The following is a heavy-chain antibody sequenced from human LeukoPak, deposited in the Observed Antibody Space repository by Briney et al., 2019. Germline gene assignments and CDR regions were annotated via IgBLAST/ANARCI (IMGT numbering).Heavy chain of an antibody. CDR2: IYTSGST. Sequence: SETLSLTCTVSGSSISSGSYCWSWIRQPAGKGLEWIGRIYTSGSTNYNPSLKSRVTISVDTSKNQFSLKLSSVTAADTAVYYCARLLRVFDPRGQGTLVTVSS. CDR1: GSSISSGSYC. J-gene: IGHJ5*02. V-gene: IGHV4-61*02. D-gene: IGHD2-15*01. CDR3: ARLLRVFDP.